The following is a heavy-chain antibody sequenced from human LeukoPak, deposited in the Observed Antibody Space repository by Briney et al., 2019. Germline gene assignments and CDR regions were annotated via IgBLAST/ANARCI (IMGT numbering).Heavy chain of an antibody. V-gene: IGHV3-74*01. J-gene: IGHJ6*02. CDR2: INRDGSST. Sequence: GGSLRLSCAASGFTFSSYWMHWVRQDPGKWPVWVSRINRDGSSTNYADSVKGRFTISRDNAKNTLYLQMNSLRAEDTAVYYCARDLVSPPSHYGMDVWGQGTTVTVSS. CDR1: GFTFSSYW. CDR3: ARDLVSPPSHYGMDV.